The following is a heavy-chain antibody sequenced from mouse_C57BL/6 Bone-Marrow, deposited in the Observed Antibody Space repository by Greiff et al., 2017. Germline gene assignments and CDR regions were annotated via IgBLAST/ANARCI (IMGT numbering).Heavy chain of an antibody. V-gene: IGHV1-69*01. CDR3: ARADYYYGSSYCYWYFDV. J-gene: IGHJ1*03. CDR1: GYTFTSYW. D-gene: IGHD1-1*01. Sequence: QVQLQQSGAELVMPGASVKLSCKASGYTFTSYWMHWVKQRPGQGLEWIGEIDPSDSYTNYNQKFKGKSTLTVDKSSSTAYMQLSSLTSEDSAVYYCARADYYYGSSYCYWYFDVWGTGTTVTVSS. CDR2: IDPSDSYT.